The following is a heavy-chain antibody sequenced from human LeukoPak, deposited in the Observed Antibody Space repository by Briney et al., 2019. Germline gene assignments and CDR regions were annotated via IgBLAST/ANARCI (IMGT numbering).Heavy chain of an antibody. CDR1: GYSFTSYW. CDR3: ARQGAAAGTSWFDP. CDR2: IYPGDSDT. Sequence: GESLKISCKGSGYSFTSYWIGWVRQMPGKGLEWMGIIYPGDSDTRYGPSFQGQVTISADKSINTAYLQWSSLKASDTATYYCARQGAAAGTSWFDPWGQGTLVTVSS. J-gene: IGHJ5*02. V-gene: IGHV5-51*01. D-gene: IGHD6-13*01.